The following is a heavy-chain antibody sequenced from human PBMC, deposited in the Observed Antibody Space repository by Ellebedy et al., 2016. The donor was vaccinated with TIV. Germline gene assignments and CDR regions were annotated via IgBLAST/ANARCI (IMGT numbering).Heavy chain of an antibody. Sequence: MPSETLSLTCAVTGDSVSDLHWWTWVRQPPGKGLEWVGEIHYIIGNTNSNPSIKGRVTISADTSKNQLSLGLTSVTTADTAVYYCANCPTCYYYDTSGYYFTQWGQGTLVTVSS. CDR2: IHYIIGNT. J-gene: IGHJ4*02. CDR3: ANCPTCYYYDTSGYYFTQ. V-gene: IGHV4-4*02. D-gene: IGHD3-22*01. CDR1: GDSVSDLHW.